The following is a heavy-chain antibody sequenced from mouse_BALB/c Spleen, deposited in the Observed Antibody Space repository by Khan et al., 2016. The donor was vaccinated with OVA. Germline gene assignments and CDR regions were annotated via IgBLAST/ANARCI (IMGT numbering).Heavy chain of an antibody. V-gene: IGHV1-9*01. CDR2: ILPGSGSS. Sequence: QVQLQQSGAELMKPGASVKISCKATGYTVSSYWIEWIKQRPGNGFEWIGEILPGSGSSKYNEKFKGKATFTEDTSSNTAYMQLSSLTSEDSAVYYCARRFTGEAMDFWGQGTSVTVSS. J-gene: IGHJ4*01. CDR1: GYTVSSYW. CDR3: ARRFTGEAMDF.